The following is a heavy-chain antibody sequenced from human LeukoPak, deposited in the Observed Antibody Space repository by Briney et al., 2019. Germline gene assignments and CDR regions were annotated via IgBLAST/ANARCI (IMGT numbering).Heavy chain of an antibody. CDR3: AKDEGPYYYGSGSLIDY. D-gene: IGHD3-10*01. Sequence: GGSLRLSCAASGFTFDDYAMHLVRRAPGKGLEWVSGSSWNSGSIGYADSVKGRFTISRDNAKNSLYLQMNSLRAEDTALYYCAKDEGPYYYGSGSLIDYWGQGTLVTVSS. J-gene: IGHJ4*02. V-gene: IGHV3-9*01. CDR1: GFTFDDYA. CDR2: SSWNSGSI.